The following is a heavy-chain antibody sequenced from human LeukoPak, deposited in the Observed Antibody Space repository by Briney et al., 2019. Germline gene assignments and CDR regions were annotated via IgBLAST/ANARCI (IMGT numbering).Heavy chain of an antibody. CDR3: ARWPYYDFWSGYYAGDNWFDP. D-gene: IGHD3-3*01. V-gene: IGHV4-39*07. J-gene: IGHJ5*02. CDR2: IYYSGST. Sequence: SETLSLTCTVSGGSISSSSYYWGWIRQPPGKGLEWIGSIYYSGSTYYNPSLKSRVTISVDTSKNQFSLKLSSVTAADTAVYYCARWPYYDFWSGYYAGDNWFDPWGQGTLVTVSS. CDR1: GGSISSSSYY.